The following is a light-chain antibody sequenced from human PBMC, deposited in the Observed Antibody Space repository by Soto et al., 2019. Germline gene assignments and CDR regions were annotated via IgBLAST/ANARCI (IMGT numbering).Light chain of an antibody. V-gene: IGKV3-15*01. Sequence: EIVMTQSPATLSVSPGERATLSCRASQSVSSNLAWYQQKPGQAPRLLLYGASTRATGIPARFSGSWSGTDFTLTISSLQSEDFAVYYCQQYNNWPPYTFGQGTKLEIK. J-gene: IGKJ2*01. CDR1: QSVSSN. CDR2: GAS. CDR3: QQYNNWPPYT.